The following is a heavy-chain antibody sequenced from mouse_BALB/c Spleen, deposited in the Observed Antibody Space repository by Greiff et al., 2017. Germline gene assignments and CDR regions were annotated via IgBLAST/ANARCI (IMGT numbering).Heavy chain of an antibody. Sequence: QVQLQQPGAELVKPGASVKMSCKASGYTFTSYWMHWVKQRPGQGLEWIGYINPSTGYTEYNQKFKDKATLTADKSSSTAYMQLSSLTSEDSAVYYCARGWLLRNAMDYWGQGTSVTVSS. CDR2: INPSTGYT. CDR1: GYTFTSYW. J-gene: IGHJ4*01. V-gene: IGHV1S26*01. CDR3: ARGWLLRNAMDY. D-gene: IGHD2-3*01.